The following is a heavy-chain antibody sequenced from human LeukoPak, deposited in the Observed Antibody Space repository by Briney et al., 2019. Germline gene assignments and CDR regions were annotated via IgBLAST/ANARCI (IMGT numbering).Heavy chain of an antibody. J-gene: IGHJ3*02. CDR1: GGSISSSSYY. V-gene: IGHV4-39*07. D-gene: IGHD2-21*02. CDR3: ARGEGPPAILTDDAFGI. Sequence: SETLSLTCTVSGGSISSSSYYWGWIRQPPGKGLEWIGSIYYSGSTYYNPSLKSRVTISVDTSKNQFSLKLSSVTAADTAVYYCARGEGPPAILTDDAFGIWGQGTMVTVSS. CDR2: IYYSGST.